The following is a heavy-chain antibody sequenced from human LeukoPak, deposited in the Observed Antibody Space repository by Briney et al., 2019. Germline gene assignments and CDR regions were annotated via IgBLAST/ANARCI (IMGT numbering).Heavy chain of an antibody. Sequence: ASVKVSCKVSGYTLTELSMHWVRQAPGKGLEWMGSFDPEDGETIYVQKFQGRVTMTEDTSTDTAYMELSSLRSEDTAVYYCVTLGDSSGYYPLYYFDYWGQGTLVTVSS. CDR3: VTLGDSSGYYPLYYFDY. CDR1: GYTLTELS. J-gene: IGHJ4*02. CDR2: FDPEDGET. V-gene: IGHV1-24*01. D-gene: IGHD3-22*01.